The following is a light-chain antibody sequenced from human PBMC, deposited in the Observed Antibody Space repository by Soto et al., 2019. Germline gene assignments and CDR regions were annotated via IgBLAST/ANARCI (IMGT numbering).Light chain of an antibody. V-gene: IGLV2-14*01. CDR1: SSDVGGYNY. J-gene: IGLJ2*01. CDR2: DVS. CDR3: SSYTSTSTYVI. Sequence: QSALTQPASVSGSPGQSITISCTGTSSDVGGYNYVSWYQQHPGTAPKFMIYDVSNRPSGVSSRFSGSKSGNTASLTISGLQAEDEADYFCSSYTSTSTYVIFGEGTKLTVL.